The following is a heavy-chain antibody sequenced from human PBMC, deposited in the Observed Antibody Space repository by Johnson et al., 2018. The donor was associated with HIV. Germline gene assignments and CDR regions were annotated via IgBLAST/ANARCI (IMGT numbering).Heavy chain of an antibody. Sequence: VQLVESGGGLVQPGRSLRLSCAASGFTFDNYAMHWVRQAPGKGLEWVSGITWNSGSIGYADSVKGRFTISRDNAKNFLYLQMNSLRPEDTALYYCAKDRGFYLAGSGDYSLNAFDIWGQGTMVTVSS. J-gene: IGHJ3*02. D-gene: IGHD3-10*01. CDR3: AKDRGFYLAGSGDYSLNAFDI. V-gene: IGHV3-9*01. CDR2: ITWNSGSI. CDR1: GFTFDNYA.